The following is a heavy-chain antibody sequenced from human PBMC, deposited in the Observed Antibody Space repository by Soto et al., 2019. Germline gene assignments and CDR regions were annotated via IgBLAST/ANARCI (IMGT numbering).Heavy chain of an antibody. J-gene: IGHJ6*02. D-gene: IGHD2-2*01. V-gene: IGHV1-69*01. CDR3: ARVLQDIVVVPAATPGVDYYYYYGMDV. CDR1: GGTFSSYA. CDR2: IIPIFGTA. Sequence: QVQLVQSGAEVKKPGSSVKVSCKASGGTFSSYAISWVRQAPGQGLEWMGGIIPIFGTANYAQKFQGRVTITADESTSTAYMELSILRSEDTAVYYCARVLQDIVVVPAATPGVDYYYYYGMDVWGQGTTVTVSS.